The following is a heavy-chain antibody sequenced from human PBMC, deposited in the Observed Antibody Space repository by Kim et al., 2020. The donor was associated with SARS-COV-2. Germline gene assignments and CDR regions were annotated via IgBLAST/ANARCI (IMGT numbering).Heavy chain of an antibody. V-gene: IGHV4-61*02. D-gene: IGHD2-15*01. CDR1: GGSISSGSYY. CDR3: AGVFGGEKDFDY. J-gene: IGHJ4*02. CDR2: IYTSGST. Sequence: SETLSLTCTISGGSISSGSYYWSWIRQPAGKGLEWIGRIYTSGSTNYNPSLKSRVTITADTSKNQFSLKLSSVTAADAAVYYCAGVFGGEKDFDYWGQGTLVTVSS.